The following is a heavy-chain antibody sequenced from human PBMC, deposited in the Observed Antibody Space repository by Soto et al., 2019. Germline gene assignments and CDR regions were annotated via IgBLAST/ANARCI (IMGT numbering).Heavy chain of an antibody. CDR1: GNTLTELS. J-gene: IGHJ4*02. Sequence: GASVKVSCKVSGNTLTELSMHWVRQAPGKGLEWMGGFVPEDGETIYAQKFQGRVTMTEDTSTDTAYMELSSLRYEDTAVYYCAMPAVESSSWYGGLDLDSWGQGTQVTSPQ. CDR2: FVPEDGET. V-gene: IGHV1-24*01. CDR3: AMPAVESSSWYGGLDLDS. D-gene: IGHD6-13*01.